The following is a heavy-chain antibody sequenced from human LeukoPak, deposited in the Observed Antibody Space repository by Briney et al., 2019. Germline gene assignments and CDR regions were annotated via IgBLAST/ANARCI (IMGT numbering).Heavy chain of an antibody. CDR2: ISPYNGNT. D-gene: IGHD3-22*01. Sequence: ASVKVSCKASGYTFTSYGISWVRQAPGQGLEWMGWISPYNGNTNYAQKLQGRVTMTTDTSTSTAYMELRSLRSDDTAVYYCARGRSYYSSGREDYWGQGTLVTVSS. J-gene: IGHJ4*02. CDR1: GYTFTSYG. V-gene: IGHV1-18*01. CDR3: ARGRSYYSSGREDY.